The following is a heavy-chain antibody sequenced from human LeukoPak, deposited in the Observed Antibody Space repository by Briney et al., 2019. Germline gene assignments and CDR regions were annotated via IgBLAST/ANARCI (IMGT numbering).Heavy chain of an antibody. J-gene: IGHJ4*02. V-gene: IGHV4-4*07. D-gene: IGHD3-16*02. CDR2: IYTSGST. CDR1: GGSISSYY. Sequence: SETLSLTCTVSGGSISSYYWSWIRQPAGKGLEWIGRIYTSGSTNYNPSLKSRVTMSVDTSKNQFSLKLSSVTAADTAVYYCARDSDYDYVWGSYRSVYDYWGQGTLVTVSS. CDR3: ARDSDYDYVWGSYRSVYDY.